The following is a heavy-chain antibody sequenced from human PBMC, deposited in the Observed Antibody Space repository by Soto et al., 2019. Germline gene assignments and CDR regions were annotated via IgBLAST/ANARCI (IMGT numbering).Heavy chain of an antibody. D-gene: IGHD6-19*01. CDR3: ARDSLGIAVLGTGRSKNNWFDP. V-gene: IGHV4-34*01. Sequence: QVQLQQWGAGLLKPSETLSLTCAVYGGSFSGYYWSWIRQPPGKGLEWIGEIKHSGSTNYNPSLKSRAAISIDTSKNQFSLKLSSVTAADTAIYYCARDSLGIAVLGTGRSKNNWFDPWGQGTLVTVSS. CDR2: IKHSGST. CDR1: GGSFSGYY. J-gene: IGHJ5*02.